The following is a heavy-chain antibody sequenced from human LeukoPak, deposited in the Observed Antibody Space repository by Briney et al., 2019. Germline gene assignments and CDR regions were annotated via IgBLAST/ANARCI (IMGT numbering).Heavy chain of an antibody. CDR3: ARDHGSGSYRISVDYYYYGMDV. CDR2: ISSSSSYI. V-gene: IGHV3-11*06. CDR1: GFTFSDYY. D-gene: IGHD3-10*01. Sequence: GGSLRLSCAASGFTFSDYYMSWIRQAPGKGLEWVSYISSSSSYIYYADSVKGRFTISRDNAKNSLYLQMNSLRAEDTAVYYCARDHGSGSYRISVDYYYYGMDVWGQGTTVTVSS. J-gene: IGHJ6*02.